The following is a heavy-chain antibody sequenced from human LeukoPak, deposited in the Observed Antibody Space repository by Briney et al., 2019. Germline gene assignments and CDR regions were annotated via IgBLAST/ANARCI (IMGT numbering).Heavy chain of an antibody. V-gene: IGHV1-18*01. D-gene: IGHD4-17*01. CDR3: ARGRGTTVSTPIDY. CDR1: GYTFTSYG. J-gene: IGHJ4*02. Sequence: ASVKVSCKASGYTFTSYGISWVRQAPGQGLEWMGWISACNGNTNYAQKLQGRVTMTTDTSTSTAYMELRSLRSDDTAVYYCARGRGTTVSTPIDYWGQGTLVTVSS. CDR2: ISACNGNT.